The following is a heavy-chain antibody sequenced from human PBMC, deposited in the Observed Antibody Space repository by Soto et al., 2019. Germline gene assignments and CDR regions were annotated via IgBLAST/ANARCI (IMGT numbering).Heavy chain of an antibody. CDR3: ARDPYYGDYWGYFFDS. Sequence: QVQLVQFGAEVKKPGASVKVSCKTSGYTFAAYYIHWIRLAPGQGLEWMGWINPTSGGTVYAQNFQDRVTMTRDTSISTAYMELRRLNSDDTAVSYCARDPYYGDYWGYFFDSWGQGTPVTVSS. CDR1: GYTFAAYY. J-gene: IGHJ4*02. D-gene: IGHD4-17*01. CDR2: INPTSGGT. V-gene: IGHV1-2*02.